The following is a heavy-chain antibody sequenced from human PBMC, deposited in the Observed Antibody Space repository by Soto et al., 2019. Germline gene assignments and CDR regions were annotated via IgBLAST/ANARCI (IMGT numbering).Heavy chain of an antibody. V-gene: IGHV4-39*01. CDR1: GDSITSSPYY. Sequence: HLQLQESGPGLVKPSETLSLTCTVSGDSITSSPYYWGWIRQPPGKGLEWIASIYDSESTYYNPSHKSRVPISVDKSKNQFSLKLSSVTAADTAVYYCARHHNSGWYVWYFDLWGRGTLITVSS. CDR2: IYDSEST. CDR3: ARHHNSGWYVWYFDL. D-gene: IGHD6-19*01. J-gene: IGHJ2*01.